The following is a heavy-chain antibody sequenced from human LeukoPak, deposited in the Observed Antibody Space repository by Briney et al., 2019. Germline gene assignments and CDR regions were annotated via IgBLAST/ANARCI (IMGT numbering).Heavy chain of an antibody. Sequence: PQTLSLTCTVSGGSISSGGYYWSWIRQHPGKGLEWIGYIYYSGSTNYNPSLKSRVTISIDTSKNQFSLNLTSVTAADTAVYYCARGMYYYDGSGDYWGQGTLVTVSS. CDR3: ARGMYYYDGSGDY. J-gene: IGHJ4*02. V-gene: IGHV4-31*03. CDR2: IYYSGST. D-gene: IGHD3-22*01. CDR1: GGSISSGGYY.